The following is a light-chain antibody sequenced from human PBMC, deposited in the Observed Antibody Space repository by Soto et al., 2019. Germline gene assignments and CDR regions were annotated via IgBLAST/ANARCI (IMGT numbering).Light chain of an antibody. CDR2: DVS. CDR3: NSYTSSSTSV. Sequence: QSALTQPASVSGSPGQSLTISCTGTSSDVGGYYYVSWYQQHPGQAPKLIIYDVSNRPSGVSSRFSGSKSGNTASLTISGLQAEDEADYYCNSYTSSSTSVLGGATKLTVL. J-gene: IGLJ2*01. CDR1: SSDVGGYYY. V-gene: IGLV2-14*01.